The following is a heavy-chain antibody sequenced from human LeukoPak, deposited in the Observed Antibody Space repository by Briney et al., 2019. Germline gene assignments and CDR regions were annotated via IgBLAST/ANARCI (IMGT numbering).Heavy chain of an antibody. V-gene: IGHV1-2*02. CDR2: INPNSGDT. Sequence: ASVKVSCKASGYTFTGYYMHWVRQAPGQGLEWMGWINPNSGDTKYAQKFQGRVTMTRDTSISTAYMELSRLRSDDTAVYYCATQRGSYLWGTDLDYWGQGTLVTVSS. CDR3: ATQRGSYLWGTDLDY. CDR1: GYTFTGYY. J-gene: IGHJ4*02. D-gene: IGHD3-16*01.